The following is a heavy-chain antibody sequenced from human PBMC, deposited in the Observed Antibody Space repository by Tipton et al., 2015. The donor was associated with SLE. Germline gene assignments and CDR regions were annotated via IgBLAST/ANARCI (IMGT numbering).Heavy chain of an antibody. CDR2: ISSSGSTI. J-gene: IGHJ4*02. V-gene: IGHV3-48*03. CDR3: ARDTVLGGFDY. Sequence: SLRLSCAASGFTFSSYEMNWVRQAPGKGLEWVSYISSSGSTIYYADSVKGRFTISRDNAKNSLYLQMNSLRAEDTAVYYCARDTVLGGFDYWGQGTLVTVSS. D-gene: IGHD3-16*01. CDR1: GFTFSSYE.